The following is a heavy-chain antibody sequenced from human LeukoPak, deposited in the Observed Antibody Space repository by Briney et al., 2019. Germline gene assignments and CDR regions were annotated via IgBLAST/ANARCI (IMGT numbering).Heavy chain of an antibody. V-gene: IGHV3-33*01. CDR3: ARDRHPDGMDV. CDR1: GFTFSAYG. CDR2: IWYDGSSK. J-gene: IGHJ6*02. Sequence: GGSLRLSCVASGFTFSAYGMHWVRQIPGKGLEWVAIIWYDGSSKYYAGSVKGRFAISRDNSKNTVFLQMNSLRAEDTAVYYCARDRHPDGMDVWGQGTTVTVSS.